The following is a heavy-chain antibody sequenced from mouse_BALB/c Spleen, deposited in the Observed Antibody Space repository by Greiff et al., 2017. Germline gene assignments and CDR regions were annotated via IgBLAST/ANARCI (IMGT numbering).Heavy chain of an antibody. D-gene: IGHD1-1*01. Sequence: QVQLKQSGAELMKPGASVKISCKATGYTFSSYWIEWVKQRPGHGLEWIGEILPGSGSTNYNEKFKGKATFTADTSSNTAYMQLSSLTSEDSAVYYCARGDYYAYAMDYWGQGTSVTVSS. CDR1: GYTFSSYW. CDR3: ARGDYYAYAMDY. CDR2: ILPGSGST. V-gene: IGHV1-9*01. J-gene: IGHJ4*01.